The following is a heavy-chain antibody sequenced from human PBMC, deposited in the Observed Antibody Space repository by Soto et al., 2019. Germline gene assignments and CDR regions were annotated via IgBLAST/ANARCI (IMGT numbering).Heavy chain of an antibody. J-gene: IGHJ4*02. CDR1: GFTFSSYR. CDR2: ISSSSNYI. Sequence: EVQLVESGGGLVKPGGSLRLSCAASGFTFSSYRMNWVRQAPGKGLEWVSSISSSSNYIYYADSMKGRFTISRDNAKNSLYLQMNSLRAEDTAVYYCAREQAVLDYWGQGTLVTVSS. V-gene: IGHV3-21*01. CDR3: AREQAVLDY. D-gene: IGHD6-19*01.